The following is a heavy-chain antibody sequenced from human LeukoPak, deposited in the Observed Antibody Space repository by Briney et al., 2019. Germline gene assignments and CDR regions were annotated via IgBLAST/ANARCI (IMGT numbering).Heavy chain of an antibody. Sequence: SETQSLTCTVSGGSISSYYWSWIRQPPGKGLEWIGYVYYSGSTNYNPSLKSRVTISVDTSKNQFSLKLSSVTAADTAVYYCARHKFDWLSIDYYYYGMDVWGQGTTVTVSS. J-gene: IGHJ6*02. V-gene: IGHV4-59*08. D-gene: IGHD3-9*01. CDR3: ARHKFDWLSIDYYYYGMDV. CDR2: VYYSGST. CDR1: GGSISSYY.